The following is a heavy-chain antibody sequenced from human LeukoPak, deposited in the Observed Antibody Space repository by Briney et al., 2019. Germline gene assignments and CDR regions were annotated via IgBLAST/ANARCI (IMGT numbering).Heavy chain of an antibody. CDR1: GFTFSENW. J-gene: IGHJ3*01. CDR3: AREEHRLAEAGTSAFDL. CDR2: INRDGGLT. D-gene: IGHD6-13*01. Sequence: GGPLRLSCVASGFTFSENWMHWVRQAPGKGLAWVSHINRDGGLTNYADSVKGRFTISRDNARNTVYLQMSSLRVEDTAIYFCAREEHRLAEAGTSAFDLGGQGTLVTVSP. V-gene: IGHV3-74*01.